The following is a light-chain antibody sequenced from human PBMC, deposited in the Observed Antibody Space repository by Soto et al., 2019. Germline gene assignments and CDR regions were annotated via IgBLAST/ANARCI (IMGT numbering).Light chain of an antibody. V-gene: IGLV2-14*01. CDR1: SSDVGGYNY. Sequence: QSALTQPASVSGSPGQSITISCTGTSSDVGGYNYVSWYQQHPGKAPKPLIYDVSNRPSGVSNPFSGSKSGITASLTISGLQAEDEADYYCSSYTSSSTLLYVFGTGTKLTVL. CDR3: SSYTSSSTLLYV. J-gene: IGLJ1*01. CDR2: DVS.